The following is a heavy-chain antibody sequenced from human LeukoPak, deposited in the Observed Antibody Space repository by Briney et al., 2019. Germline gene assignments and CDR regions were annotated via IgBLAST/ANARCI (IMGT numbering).Heavy chain of an antibody. CDR3: ARIALDAFDI. CDR2: IYTSGST. D-gene: IGHD6-13*01. J-gene: IGHJ3*02. Sequence: SETLSLTCAVYGGSFSGYYWSWIRQPPGKGLEWIGRIYTSGSTNYNPSLKSRVTMSVDASKNQFSLKLSSVTAADTAVYYCARIALDAFDIWGQGTMVTVSS. V-gene: IGHV4-59*10. CDR1: GGSFSGYY.